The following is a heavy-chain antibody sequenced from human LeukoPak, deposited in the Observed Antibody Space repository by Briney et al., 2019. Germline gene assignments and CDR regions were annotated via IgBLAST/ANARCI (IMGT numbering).Heavy chain of an antibody. D-gene: IGHD3-22*01. V-gene: IGHV3-66*01. CDR1: GFTFSSNY. Sequence: GGSLRLSCAASGFTFSSNYMSWVRQAPGKGLEWVSVIYSGGSTYYADSVKGRFTISRDNSKNTLYLQMNSLRAEDTAVYYCATNLDYYDSSGYYSIFDYWGQGTLVTVSS. J-gene: IGHJ4*02. CDR2: IYSGGST. CDR3: ATNLDYYDSSGYYSIFDY.